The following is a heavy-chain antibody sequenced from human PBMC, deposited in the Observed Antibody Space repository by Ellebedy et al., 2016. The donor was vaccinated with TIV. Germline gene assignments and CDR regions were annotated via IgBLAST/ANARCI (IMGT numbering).Heavy chain of an antibody. D-gene: IGHD3-3*01. Sequence: GGSLRLXXAASGFTFGSYAMNWVRQAPGKGLEWVSGLSGSGGRTYYADSVKGRFAISRDNFKNTVSLPMSSLRAEDMAVYYCAKGGEFWSGYSPTYHYGMDVWGQGTTVTVSS. V-gene: IGHV3-23*01. J-gene: IGHJ6*02. CDR1: GFTFGSYA. CDR3: AKGGEFWSGYSPTYHYGMDV. CDR2: LSGSGGRT.